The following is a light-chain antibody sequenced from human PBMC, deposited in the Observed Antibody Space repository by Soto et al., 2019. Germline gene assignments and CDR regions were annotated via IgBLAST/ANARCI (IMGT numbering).Light chain of an antibody. CDR2: EVT. V-gene: IGLV2-14*01. J-gene: IGLJ2*01. CDR3: SSYTSSSTLV. Sequence: QSVLTQPASVSGSPGQSITISCTGTSGDVGGYNFVSWYQQHPGEGPKLIIYEVTNRPSGVSDRFSGSKSGYTASLTISGLQADDEGDYYCSSYTSSSTLVFGGGTKLTVL. CDR1: SGDVGGYNF.